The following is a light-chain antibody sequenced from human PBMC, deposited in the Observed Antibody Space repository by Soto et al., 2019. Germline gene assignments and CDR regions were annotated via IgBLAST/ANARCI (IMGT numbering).Light chain of an antibody. CDR2: DVS. V-gene: IGKV3-11*01. CDR3: QQRNDWPWT. J-gene: IGKJ1*01. Sequence: EIVLTQSPATLSLSPGERGILSCRASESVTDYLAWYQQKPGQAPRLLVYDVSNRAAGIPTRFSGGGSGTDFTLTISNVEPEDFAVYYCQQRNDWPWTFGQGTKVDIK. CDR1: ESVTDY.